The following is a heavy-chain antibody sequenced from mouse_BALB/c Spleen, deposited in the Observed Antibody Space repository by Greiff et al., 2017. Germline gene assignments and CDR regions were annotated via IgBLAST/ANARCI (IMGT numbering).Heavy chain of an antibody. Sequence: QVQLQQSGPELVKPGASVKISCKASGYAFSSSWMNWVKQRPGQGLEWIGRIYPGDGDTNYNGKFKGKATLTADKSSSTAYMQLSSLTSVDSAVYFCARCNYYGSSYFDYWGQGTTLTVSS. D-gene: IGHD1-1*01. CDR1: GYAFSSSW. V-gene: IGHV1-82*01. CDR2: IYPGDGDT. J-gene: IGHJ2*01. CDR3: ARCNYYGSSYFDY.